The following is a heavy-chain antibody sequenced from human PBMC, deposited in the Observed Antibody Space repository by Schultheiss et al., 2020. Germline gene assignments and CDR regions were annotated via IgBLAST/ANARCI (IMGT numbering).Heavy chain of an antibody. CDR2: IRSKANSYTT. CDR3: ARDVYYYGMDV. Sequence: GGSLRLSCAASGFTFSDAWMTWVRQAPGKGLEWVGRIRSKANSYTTDYAASVKGRFTISRDDSKNSLYLQMNSLRAEDTAVYYCARDVYYYGMDVWGQGTTVTVPS. V-gene: IGHV3-72*01. CDR1: GFTFSDAW. J-gene: IGHJ6*02.